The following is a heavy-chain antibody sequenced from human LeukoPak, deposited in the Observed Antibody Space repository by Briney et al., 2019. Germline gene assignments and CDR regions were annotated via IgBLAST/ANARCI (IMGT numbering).Heavy chain of an antibody. J-gene: IGHJ4*02. CDR2: VNPNSGGT. CDR3: ARGYVPRRDGLYDLGESFDY. D-gene: IGHD3-16*01. CDR1: GYTFTGYY. V-gene: IGHV1-2*02. Sequence: ASVKVSCKASGYTFTGYYMHWVRQAPGQGLEWMGWVNPNSGGTNYAQKFQGRVTMTRDTSTRTAYMELSRLRSDDSAVFYCARGYVPRRDGLYDLGESFDYWGQGTLVTVSS.